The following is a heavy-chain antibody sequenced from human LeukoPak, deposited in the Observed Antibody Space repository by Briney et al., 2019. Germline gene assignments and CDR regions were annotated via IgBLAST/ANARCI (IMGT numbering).Heavy chain of an antibody. CDR1: GYSFITYW. J-gene: IGHJ3*02. V-gene: IGHV5-51*01. CDR2: IYPGDSDT. D-gene: IGHD6-13*01. Sequence: GESLKISCKGSGYSFITYWIGWVRQMPGKGLEWMGIIYPGDSDTRYSPSFRGQVTISADKSISTAYLQWSSLKASDTAMYYCARPRVAADARDGFDIWGQGTMDTISS. CDR3: ARPRVAADARDGFDI.